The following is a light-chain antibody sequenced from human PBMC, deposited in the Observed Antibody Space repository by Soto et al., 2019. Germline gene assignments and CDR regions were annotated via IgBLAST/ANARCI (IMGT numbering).Light chain of an antibody. CDR3: QQYAESPIT. CDR2: AAS. V-gene: IGKV3-20*01. J-gene: IGKJ5*01. CDR1: QSVSNNY. Sequence: EIVLTQSPGTLSLSPGERATLSCRASQSVSNNYLAWYQQKPGQAPRLLIYAASSRATGIQDRFSGSGSGTDFTLTIRRLEPEDLAVFYCQQYAESPITFGQGTRLEIK.